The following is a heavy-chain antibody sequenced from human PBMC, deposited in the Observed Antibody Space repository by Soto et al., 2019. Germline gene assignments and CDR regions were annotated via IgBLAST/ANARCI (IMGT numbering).Heavy chain of an antibody. CDR3: ARGDSSGWTRFDY. D-gene: IGHD6-19*01. V-gene: IGHV1-69*01. J-gene: IGHJ4*02. Sequence: QVQLVQSGAEVKKPGSSVKVSCKASGGTFSSSAISWVLQAHGQGHEWMGGIIPIFGTANYAQKIQGRVTITADETTSPDYLGLSSLSSEDTGVYYCARGDSSGWTRFDYGGQGTLVTVSS. CDR1: GGTFSSSA. CDR2: IIPIFGTA.